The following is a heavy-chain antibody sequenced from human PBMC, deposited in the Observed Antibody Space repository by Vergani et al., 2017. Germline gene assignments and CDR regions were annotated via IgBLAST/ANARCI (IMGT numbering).Heavy chain of an antibody. CDR2: IWYDGSNK. V-gene: IGHV3-33*01. CDR1: GFTFSSYG. Sequence: QVQLVESGGGVVQPGRSLRLSCAASGFTFSSYGMHWVRQAPGKGLEWVAVIWYDGSNKYYADSGKGRFTISRDNSKNTLYLEMNSLRAEDTAVYYCARGGLNYDFWSGPSAPNDYYYMDVWGKGTTVTVSS. CDR3: ARGGLNYDFWSGPSAPNDYYYMDV. D-gene: IGHD3-3*01. J-gene: IGHJ6*03.